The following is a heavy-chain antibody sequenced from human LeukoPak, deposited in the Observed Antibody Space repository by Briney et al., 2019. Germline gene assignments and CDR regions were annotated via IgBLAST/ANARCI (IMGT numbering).Heavy chain of an antibody. CDR3: ASVGLRSWVNGYYFDY. CDR1: GYTFTGYY. J-gene: IGHJ4*02. CDR2: INPNSGGT. D-gene: IGHD5-12*01. Sequence: ASVKVSCKASGYTFTGYYMHWVRQAPGQGLEWMGWINPNSGGTNYAQKFQGRVTMTRDTSISTAYMELSRLRSDDTAVYYCASVGLRSWVNGYYFDYWGQGTLVTVSS. V-gene: IGHV1-2*02.